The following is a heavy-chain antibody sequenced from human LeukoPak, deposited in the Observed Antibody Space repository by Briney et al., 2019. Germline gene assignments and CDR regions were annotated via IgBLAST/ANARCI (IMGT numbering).Heavy chain of an antibody. CDR3: AKDPQPAMVRGVLDY. CDR2: ISYDGSNK. D-gene: IGHD3-10*01. V-gene: IGHV3-30*18. Sequence: GGSLRLSCAASGFTFSSYSMNWVRQAPGKGLEWVAVISYDGSNKYYADSVKGRFTISRDNSKDTLYLQMNSLRAEDTAVYYCAKDPQPAMVRGVLDYWGQGTLVTVSS. CDR1: GFTFSSYS. J-gene: IGHJ4*02.